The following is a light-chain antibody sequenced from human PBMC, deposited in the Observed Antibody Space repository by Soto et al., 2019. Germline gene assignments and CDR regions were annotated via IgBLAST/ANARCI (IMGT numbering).Light chain of an antibody. CDR2: DVS. CDR1: SSDVGGYNY. V-gene: IGLV2-11*01. Sequence: QSVLTQPRSVSGSPGQSVTISCTGTSSDVGGYNYVSWYQQHPGKAPKLMIYDVSKRPSGVPDRFSGFKSGNTASLIISGLQAEDEADYSCCSHAGTYIYVFGTGTKVTVL. J-gene: IGLJ1*01. CDR3: CSHAGTYIYV.